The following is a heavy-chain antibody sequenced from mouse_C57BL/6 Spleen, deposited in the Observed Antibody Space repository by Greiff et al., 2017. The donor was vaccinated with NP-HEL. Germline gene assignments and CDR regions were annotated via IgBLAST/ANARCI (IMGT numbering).Heavy chain of an antibody. V-gene: IGHV1-63*01. CDR2: IYPGGGYT. CDR3: ARLRDYDEGYYFDY. J-gene: IGHJ2*01. Sequence: QVQLQQSGAELVRPGTSVKMSCKASGYTFTNYWIGWAKQRPGHGLEWIGDIYPGGGYTNYNEKFKGKATLTADKSSSTAYMQFSSLTSEDSAIYYCARLRDYDEGYYFDYWGQGTTLTVSS. CDR1: GYTFTNYW. D-gene: IGHD2-4*01.